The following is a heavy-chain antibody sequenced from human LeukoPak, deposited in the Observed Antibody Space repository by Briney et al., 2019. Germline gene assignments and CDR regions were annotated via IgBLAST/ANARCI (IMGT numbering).Heavy chain of an antibody. V-gene: IGHV1-24*01. CDR2: FDPEDGET. D-gene: IGHD3-10*01. J-gene: IGHJ4*02. Sequence: ASVKVSCKVSGYTLTELSMHWVRQAPGKGLEWRGGFDPEDGETIYAQKFQGRVTMTEDTSTDTAYMELSSLRSEDTAVYYCATGSMVRGLDPYYFDYWGQGTLVTVSS. CDR1: GYTLTELS. CDR3: ATGSMVRGLDPYYFDY.